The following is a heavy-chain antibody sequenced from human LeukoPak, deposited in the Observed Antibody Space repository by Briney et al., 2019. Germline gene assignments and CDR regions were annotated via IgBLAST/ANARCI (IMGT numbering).Heavy chain of an antibody. Sequence: SETLSLTCAVYGGSFSGYYWSWIRQPPGKGLEWIGEINHSGSTNYNPSLKSRVTISVDTSKNQFSLRLSSVTAADTAVDYCARGLPRTYDTAMVTDYWGQGTLVTVSS. J-gene: IGHJ4*02. CDR2: INHSGST. CDR3: ARGLPRTYDTAMVTDY. V-gene: IGHV4-34*01. D-gene: IGHD5-18*01. CDR1: GGSFSGYY.